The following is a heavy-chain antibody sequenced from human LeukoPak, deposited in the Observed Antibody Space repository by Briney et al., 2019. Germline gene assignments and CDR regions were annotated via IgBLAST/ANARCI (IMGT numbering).Heavy chain of an antibody. CDR3: AKAGGGYYNYYFDY. Sequence: GGSLRLSCEASGFTFTKFWMSWVRRAPGKGLEWVANIQEDGKKENYVDSVRGRFTISRDNSKNTLYLQMHSLRAEDTALYYCAKAGGGYYNYYFDYWGQGTLVTVSS. CDR1: GFTFTKFW. D-gene: IGHD3-22*01. CDR2: IQEDGKKE. J-gene: IGHJ4*02. V-gene: IGHV3-7*03.